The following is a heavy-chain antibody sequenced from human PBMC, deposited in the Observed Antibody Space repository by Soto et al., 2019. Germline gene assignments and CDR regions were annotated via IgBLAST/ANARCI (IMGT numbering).Heavy chain of an antibody. CDR1: GGSISSYD. D-gene: IGHD4-4*01. Sequence: SETQSLTCTVSGGSISSYDGSWIRQPPGKGLEWIGYIYYSGSTNYNPSLKSRVTISVDTSKNQFSLKLSSVTAADTAVYYCARETDYRFDPWGQGTLVTVSS. CDR3: ARETDYRFDP. V-gene: IGHV4-59*01. J-gene: IGHJ5*02. CDR2: IYYSGST.